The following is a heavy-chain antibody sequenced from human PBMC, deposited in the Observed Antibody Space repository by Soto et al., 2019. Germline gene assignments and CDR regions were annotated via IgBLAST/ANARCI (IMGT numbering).Heavy chain of an antibody. V-gene: IGHV3-48*02. J-gene: IGHJ6*02. D-gene: IGHD1-26*01. Sequence: VGSLRLSCAASGFTFSSYSMNWVRQAPGKGLEWVSYISSSSTIYYADSVKGRFTISRDNAKNSLYLQMNSLRDEDTAVYYCARDSFGSYYYYYGMDVWGQGTTVTVSS. CDR1: GFTFSSYS. CDR3: ARDSFGSYYYYYGMDV. CDR2: ISSSSTI.